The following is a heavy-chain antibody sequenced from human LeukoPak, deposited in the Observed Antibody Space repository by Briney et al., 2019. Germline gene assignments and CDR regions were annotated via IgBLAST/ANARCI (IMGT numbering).Heavy chain of an antibody. CDR2: INHSGST. CDR1: GGSFSGYY. J-gene: IGHJ6*03. D-gene: IGHD2-2*01. CDR3: ARGLLKGQLHLGYSYYMDV. Sequence: SETLSLTCAVYGGSFSGYYWSWIRQPPGKGLEWIGEINHSGSTNYNPSLKSRVTISVDTSKNQFSLKLSSVTAADTAVYYCARGLLKGQLHLGYSYYMDVWGKGTTITVSS. V-gene: IGHV4-34*01.